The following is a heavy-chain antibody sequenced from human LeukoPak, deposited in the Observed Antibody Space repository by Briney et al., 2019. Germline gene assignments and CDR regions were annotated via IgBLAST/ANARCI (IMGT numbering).Heavy chain of an antibody. CDR1: GFSFSSYA. V-gene: IGHV3-30*01. J-gene: IGHJ6*03. CDR3: ARDRWDCSSTSCYTNYYYYMDV. D-gene: IGHD2-2*02. CDR2: ISYDGSNK. Sequence: PGRSLRLSCAASGFSFSSYAMHWVRQAPGKGLEWVAVISYDGSNKYYADSVKGRFTISRDNSKNTLYLQMNSLRAEDTAVYYCARDRWDCSSTSCYTNYYYYMDVWGKGTTVTVSS.